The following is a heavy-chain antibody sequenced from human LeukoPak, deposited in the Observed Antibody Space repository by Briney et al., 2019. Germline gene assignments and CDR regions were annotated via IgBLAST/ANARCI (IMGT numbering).Heavy chain of an antibody. V-gene: IGHV1-24*01. CDR1: GYTLTELS. CDR2: FDPEDGET. D-gene: IGHD3-22*01. CDR3: ANFGGYYFGGYDY. J-gene: IGHJ4*02. Sequence: ASVKVSCKVSGYTLTELSMHWERQATGKGLEWMGGFDPEDGETIYAQKFQGRVTMTEDTSTDTAYMELSSLTSEDTAVYYCANFGGYYFGGYDYWGQGTLVTVSS.